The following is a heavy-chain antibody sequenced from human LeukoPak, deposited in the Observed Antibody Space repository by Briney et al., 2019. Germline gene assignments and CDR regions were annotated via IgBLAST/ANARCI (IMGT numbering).Heavy chain of an antibody. CDR3: AREAYYYDSSGYPIVS. D-gene: IGHD3-22*01. J-gene: IGHJ5*02. CDR2: IYSGGST. V-gene: IGHV3-53*01. CDR1: GFTVSSNY. Sequence: GGSLRLSCAASGFTVSSNYMSWVRQAPGKGLEWVSVIYSGGSTYYADSVKGRFTISRDNSKNTLYLQMNSLRAAETAVYYCAREAYYYDSSGYPIVSWGPGNLVTVSS.